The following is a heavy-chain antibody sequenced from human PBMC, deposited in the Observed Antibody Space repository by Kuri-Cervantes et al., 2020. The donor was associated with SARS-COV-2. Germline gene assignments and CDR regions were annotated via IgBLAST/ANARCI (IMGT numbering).Heavy chain of an antibody. D-gene: IGHD4-11*01. CDR2: ISAYNGNT. J-gene: IGHJ4*02. Sequence: ASVKVSCKASGYTFTSYGISWVRQAPGQGLEWMGWISAYNGNTNCAQKLQGRVTMTTDTSTSTAYMELRSLRSDDTAVYYCAKFKIDYSNYGEFDYWGQGTLVTVSS. V-gene: IGHV1-18*01. CDR3: AKFKIDYSNYGEFDY. CDR1: GYTFTSYG.